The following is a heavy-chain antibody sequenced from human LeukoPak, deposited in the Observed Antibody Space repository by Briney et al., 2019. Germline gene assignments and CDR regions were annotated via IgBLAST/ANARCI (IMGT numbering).Heavy chain of an antibody. J-gene: IGHJ4*02. V-gene: IGHV4-34*01. CDR3: ARFEYSSGWYERTYFDY. Sequence: SETLSLTCAVYGGSFSGYYWSWIRQPPGKGLEWIGEINHSGSTNYNPSLKSRVTISVDTSKNQFSLKLSSVTAADTAVYYCARFEYSSGWYERTYFDYWGQGTLVTVSS. CDR2: INHSGST. CDR1: GGSFSGYY. D-gene: IGHD6-19*01.